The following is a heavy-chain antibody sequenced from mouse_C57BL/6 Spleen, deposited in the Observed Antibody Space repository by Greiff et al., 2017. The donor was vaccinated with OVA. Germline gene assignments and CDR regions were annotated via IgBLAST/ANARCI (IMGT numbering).Heavy chain of an antibody. J-gene: IGHJ1*03. D-gene: IGHD1-1*01. CDR1: GYTFTDYN. V-gene: IGHV1-18*01. Sequence: EVKLVESGPELVKPGASVKIPCKASGYTFTDYNMDWVKQSHGKSLEWIGDINPNNGGTIYNQKFKGKATLTVDKSSSTAYMELRSLTSEDTAVYYCARRGGSSSWYFDVWGTGTTVTVSS. CDR3: ARRGGSSSWYFDV. CDR2: INPNNGGT.